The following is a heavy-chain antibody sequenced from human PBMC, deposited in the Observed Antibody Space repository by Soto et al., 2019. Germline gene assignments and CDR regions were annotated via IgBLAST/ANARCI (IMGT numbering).Heavy chain of an antibody. V-gene: IGHV1-8*01. Sequence: ASVKVSCKASGYTFTSYDINWVRQATGQGLEWMGWMNPNSGNTGYAQKFQGGVTMTRNTSISTAYMELSSLRSEDTAVYYCAREKTSYGMDVWGQGTTVTVSS. CDR3: AREKTSYGMDV. J-gene: IGHJ6*02. CDR1: GYTFTSYD. CDR2: MNPNSGNT.